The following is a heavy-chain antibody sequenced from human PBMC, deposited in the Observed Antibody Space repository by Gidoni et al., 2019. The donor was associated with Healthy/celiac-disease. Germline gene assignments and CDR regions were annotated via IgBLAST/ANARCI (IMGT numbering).Heavy chain of an antibody. CDR2: ISYDGSNK. J-gene: IGHJ3*02. CDR3: ARVHLNPVYDAFDI. D-gene: IGHD2-8*01. CDR1: GFTFSSYA. V-gene: IGHV3-30-3*01. Sequence: QVQVVESGGGVVQPGRSLRLSCAASGFTFSSYAMHWVRQAPGKGMEWVAVISYDGSNKYYADSVKGRFTISRDNSKNTLYLQMNSLRAEDTAVYYCARVHLNPVYDAFDIWGQGTMVTVSS.